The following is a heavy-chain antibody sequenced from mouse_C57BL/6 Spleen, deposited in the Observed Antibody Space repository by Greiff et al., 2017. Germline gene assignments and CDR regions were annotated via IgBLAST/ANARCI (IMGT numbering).Heavy chain of an antibody. J-gene: IGHJ1*03. V-gene: IGHV1-15*01. CDR1: GYTFTDYE. CDR2: IDPETGGT. Sequence: VQLQQSGAELVRPGASVTLSCKASGYTFTDYEMHWVKQTPVHGLEWIGAIDPETGGTAYNQKFKGEAILTADKSSSTAYMELRSLTSADSAVYYCTTYGNYVYFDVWGTGTTVTVSS. D-gene: IGHD2-1*01. CDR3: TTYGNYVYFDV.